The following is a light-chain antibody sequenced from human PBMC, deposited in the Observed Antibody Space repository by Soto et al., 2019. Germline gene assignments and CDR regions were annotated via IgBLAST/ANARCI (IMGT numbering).Light chain of an antibody. V-gene: IGLV2-8*01. Sequence: ALTQPPSASGSPGQSVTISCTGTSSDVGGYNYVSWYQQHPGKAPKLIIYEVTKRPSGVPDRFSGSKSGNTASLTVSGLQAEDEADYYCTSFAGINNFLVFGGGTKLTVL. CDR3: TSFAGINNFLV. CDR2: EVT. CDR1: SSDVGGYNY. J-gene: IGLJ2*01.